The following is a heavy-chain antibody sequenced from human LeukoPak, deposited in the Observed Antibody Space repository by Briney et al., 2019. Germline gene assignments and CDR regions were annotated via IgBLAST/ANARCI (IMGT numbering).Heavy chain of an antibody. CDR2: MNHSGST. Sequence: PSETLSLTCTVYGGSFSGYYWTWIRQPPGKGLEWIGEMNHSGSTNYNASLKSRVIISVDTSTNQFSLKLSSVTAADTAVYYCARGPPGSYLFDYWGQGTLVTVSS. CDR1: GGSFSGYY. CDR3: ARGPPGSYLFDY. J-gene: IGHJ4*02. V-gene: IGHV4-34*01. D-gene: IGHD3-10*01.